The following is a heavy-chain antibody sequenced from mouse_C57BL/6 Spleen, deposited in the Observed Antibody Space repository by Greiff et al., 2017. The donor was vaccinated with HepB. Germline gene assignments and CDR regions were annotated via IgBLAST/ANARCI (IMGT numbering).Heavy chain of an antibody. Sequence: QVQLKQPGAELVKPGASVKLSCKASGYTFTSYWMQWVKQRPGQGLEWIGEIDPSDSYTNYNQKFKGKATLTVDTSSSTAYMQLSSLTSEDSAVYYCARSVPYYYGSSLYWYFDVWGTGTTVTVSS. J-gene: IGHJ1*03. V-gene: IGHV1-50*01. D-gene: IGHD1-1*01. CDR1: GYTFTSYW. CDR3: ARSVPYYYGSSLYWYFDV. CDR2: IDPSDSYT.